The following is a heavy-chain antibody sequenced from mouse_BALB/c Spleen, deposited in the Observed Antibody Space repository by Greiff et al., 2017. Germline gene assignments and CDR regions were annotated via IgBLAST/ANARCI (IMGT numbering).Heavy chain of an antibody. CDR1: GFSLTSYG. J-gene: IGHJ3*01. Sequence: VKVVESGPGLVAPSQSLSITCTVSGFSLTSYGVHWVRQPPGKGLGWLGVIWAGGSTNYNSALMSRLSISKDNSKSQVFLKMNSLQTDDTAMYYCARDGPYGYDEAWFAYWGQGTLVTVSA. CDR3: ARDGPYGYDEAWFAY. CDR2: IWAGGST. D-gene: IGHD2-2*01. V-gene: IGHV2-9*02.